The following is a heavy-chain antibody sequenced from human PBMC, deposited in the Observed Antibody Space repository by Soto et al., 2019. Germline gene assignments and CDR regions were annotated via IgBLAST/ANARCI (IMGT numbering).Heavy chain of an antibody. D-gene: IGHD3-10*01. Sequence: SETLSLTCTVSGGSISSYYWSWIRQPPGKGLEWIGYIYYSGSTNYNPSLKSRVTISVDTSKNQFSLKLSSVTAADTAVYYCAIRRNEGFGELLLDYCGQGTLVTVSS. CDR2: IYYSGST. CDR3: AIRRNEGFGELLLDY. J-gene: IGHJ4*02. V-gene: IGHV4-59*08. CDR1: GGSISSYY.